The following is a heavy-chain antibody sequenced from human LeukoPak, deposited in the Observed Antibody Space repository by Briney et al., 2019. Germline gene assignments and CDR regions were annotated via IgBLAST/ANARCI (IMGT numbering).Heavy chain of an antibody. D-gene: IGHD3-22*01. CDR1: GGSISSYY. V-gene: IGHV4-59*01. CDR2: IYYSRST. J-gene: IGHJ3*02. Sequence: PSETLSLTCTVSGGSISSYYWSWIRQPPGKGLEWIGYIYYSRSTNYNPSLKSRVTISVDTSKKQFSLKLSSVTAADTAVYYCARDNHYYDSSGYYSDAFDIWGQGTMVTVSS. CDR3: ARDNHYYDSSGYYSDAFDI.